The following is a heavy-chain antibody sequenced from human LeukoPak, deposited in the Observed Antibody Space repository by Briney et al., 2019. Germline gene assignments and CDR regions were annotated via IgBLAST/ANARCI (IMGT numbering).Heavy chain of an antibody. CDR2: IKSKGAGGTA. V-gene: IGHV3-15*01. Sequence: GGSLRLSCVASGFNYNTYWMSWVRQAPGKGLESVARIKSKGAGGTADYAAPVKGRFTISRDDSKNMLFLQMNSLKIEDTAVYYCTDSIIGGAHWGQGTLVTVSS. CDR1: GFNYNTYW. J-gene: IGHJ4*02. D-gene: IGHD1-26*01. CDR3: TDSIIGGAH.